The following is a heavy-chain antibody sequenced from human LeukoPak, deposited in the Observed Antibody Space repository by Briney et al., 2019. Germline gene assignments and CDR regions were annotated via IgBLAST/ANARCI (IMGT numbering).Heavy chain of an antibody. CDR2: INADNGNT. D-gene: IGHD1-26*01. CDR1: GYTFTNFA. CDR3: ARGWEPSYFDY. V-gene: IGHV1-3*01. Sequence: ASVKVSCKASGYTFTNFAMHWVRQAPGQRLEWMGWINADNGNTKYSQKFQGRVTITRDTSASAAYIELSSLRSEDTAVYYCARGWEPSYFDYWGQGTLVTVSS. J-gene: IGHJ4*02.